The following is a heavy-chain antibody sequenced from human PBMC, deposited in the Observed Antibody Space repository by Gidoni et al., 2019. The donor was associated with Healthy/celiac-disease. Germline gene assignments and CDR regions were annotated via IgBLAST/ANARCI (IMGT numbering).Heavy chain of an antibody. CDR1: GGSISSSRYY. D-gene: IGHD1-26*01. J-gene: IGHJ3*02. CDR3: AGRDVTGLLDAFDI. Sequence: QLQLQESGPGLVKPSETLSLTCTVSGGSISSSRYYWGWIRQPPGKGLEWIGSIYYSGSTYYNPSLKSRVTISVDTSKNQFSLKLSSVTAADTAVYYCAGRDVTGLLDAFDIWGQGTMVTVSS. V-gene: IGHV4-39*01. CDR2: IYYSGST.